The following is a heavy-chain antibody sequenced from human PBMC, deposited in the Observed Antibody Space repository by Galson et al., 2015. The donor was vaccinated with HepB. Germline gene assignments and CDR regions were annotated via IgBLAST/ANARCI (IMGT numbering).Heavy chain of an antibody. J-gene: IGHJ4*02. V-gene: IGHV3-21*01. CDR2: INSVSSHI. Sequence: SLRLSCAASGFTFSSYSMTWVRQAPGMGLEWVSSINSVSSHIYYADSVSGRFTISRDNAKSSLYLQMNSLRAEDTAVYYCVRARREILRFFDSDHWGQGTLVTVSS. CDR3: VRARREILRFFDSDH. D-gene: IGHD3-3*01. CDR1: GFTFSSYS.